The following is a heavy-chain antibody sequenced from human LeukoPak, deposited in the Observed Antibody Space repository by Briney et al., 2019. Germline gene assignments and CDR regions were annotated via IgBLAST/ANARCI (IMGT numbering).Heavy chain of an antibody. CDR3: ARVITT. D-gene: IGHD3-3*01. CDR1: GGSISSGSYY. J-gene: IGHJ4*02. V-gene: IGHV4-61*02. CDR2: IFTSGST. Sequence: PSETLSLTCTVSGGSISSGSYYWSWIRQPAGKGLEWIGRIFTSGSTKYNPSLKSRVTISVDTSKNQFSLKLTSVTAADTAVYYCARVITTWGQGTLVTVSS.